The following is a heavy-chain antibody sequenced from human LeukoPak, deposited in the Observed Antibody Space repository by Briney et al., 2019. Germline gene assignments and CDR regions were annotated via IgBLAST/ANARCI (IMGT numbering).Heavy chain of an antibody. Sequence: ASVKVSCKASGYTFTSYGINWVRQAPGQGLEWMGWISTSNGNTNHAQKFQGRVTMTTDTSTNTAYMELRSLRSDDTAVYYCARGTVRGVIYVGYWGQGTLVTVSS. V-gene: IGHV1-18*01. J-gene: IGHJ4*02. CDR3: ARGTVRGVIYVGY. D-gene: IGHD3-10*01. CDR2: ISTSNGNT. CDR1: GYTFTSYG.